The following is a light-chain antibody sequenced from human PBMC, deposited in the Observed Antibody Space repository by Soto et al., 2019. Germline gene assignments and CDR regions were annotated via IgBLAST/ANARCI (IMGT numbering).Light chain of an antibody. CDR3: QSYDSSLSGV. J-gene: IGLJ3*02. CDR2: GNS. Sequence: QSVLTQPPSVSGAPGQRVTIYCPGSSSNIGAGYDVHWYQQLPGTAPKLLIYGNSNRPSGVPDRFSGSKSGTSASLAITGLQAEDEADYYCQSYDSSLSGVFGGGTNLTVL. V-gene: IGLV1-40*01. CDR1: SSNIGAGYD.